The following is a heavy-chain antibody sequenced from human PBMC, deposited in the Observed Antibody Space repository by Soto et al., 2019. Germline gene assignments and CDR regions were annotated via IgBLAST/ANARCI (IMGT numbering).Heavy chain of an antibody. CDR3: ARQPEDCTNGVCFYYYGMDV. D-gene: IGHD2-8*01. J-gene: IGHJ6*02. CDR1: GYSFTSYW. V-gene: IGHV5-51*07. Sequence: GESLKISCKGSGYSFTSYWIGWVHQMPGKGLEWMGIIYPGDSDTRYSPSFQGQVTISADKSISTAYLQWSSLKASDTAMYYCARQPEDCTNGVCFYYYGMDVWGHGTTVTVSS. CDR2: IYPGDSDT.